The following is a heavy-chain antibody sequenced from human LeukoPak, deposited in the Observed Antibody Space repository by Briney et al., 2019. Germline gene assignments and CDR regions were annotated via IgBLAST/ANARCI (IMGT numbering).Heavy chain of an antibody. V-gene: IGHV4-61*01. J-gene: IGHJ4*02. CDR2: IYYSGST. CDR3: ARGPADEFDY. Sequence: PSETLSLTCTVSGGSVSSGSYYWSWIRQPPGKGLEWIGYIYYSGSTNYNPSLKSRVTISVDTSKNQFSLKLSSVTAADTAVYYCARGPADEFDYWGQGTLVTVSS. CDR1: GGSVSSGSYY.